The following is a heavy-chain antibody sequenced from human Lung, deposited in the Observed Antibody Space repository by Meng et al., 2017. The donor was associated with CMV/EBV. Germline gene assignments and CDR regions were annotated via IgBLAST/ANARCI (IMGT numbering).Heavy chain of an antibody. J-gene: IGHJ6*02. Sequence: SCVASGFTFSGYEMNWVRQAPGKGLEWVSYNSSSSPIYYVDSVKGRFTVSRDNAKNSLYLQMNSLRAEDTAVYYCARVSRRGTAASYAMDVWGQGXTVTVSS. V-gene: IGHV3-48*03. D-gene: IGHD6-13*01. CDR2: NSSSSPI. CDR1: GFTFSGYE. CDR3: ARVSRRGTAASYAMDV.